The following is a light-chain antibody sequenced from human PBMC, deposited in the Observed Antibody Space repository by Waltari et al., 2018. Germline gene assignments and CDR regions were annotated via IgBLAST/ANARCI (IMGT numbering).Light chain of an antibody. CDR2: RAS. J-gene: IGKJ4*01. CDR3: QQFHTNVT. V-gene: IGKV1-5*03. CDR1: QSISFW. Sequence: IQMTQSPSALSASVGDRVTITCRASQSISFWLAWYQQKPGKAPTLLIYRASTLESGVPSRFSGTGSGTEFTLTISSLQSDDFATYYCQQFHTNVTFGGGTRVEIK.